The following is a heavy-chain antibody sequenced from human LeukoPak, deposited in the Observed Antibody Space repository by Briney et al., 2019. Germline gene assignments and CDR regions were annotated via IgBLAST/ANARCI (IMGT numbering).Heavy chain of an antibody. CDR3: AKDGGGTLDY. D-gene: IGHD2-15*01. CDR1: GFTFSSYG. J-gene: IGHJ4*02. Sequence: GGSLRLSCAASGFTFSSYGMHWVRQAPGKGLEWVAVISYDGSNKYYADSVKGRFTISRDNSKNTLYLQMNSLRAEDTAVYYCAKDGGGTLDYWGQGTLVTASS. CDR2: ISYDGSNK. V-gene: IGHV3-30*18.